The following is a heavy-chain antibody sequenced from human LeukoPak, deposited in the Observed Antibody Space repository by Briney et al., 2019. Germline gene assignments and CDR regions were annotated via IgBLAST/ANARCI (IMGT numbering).Heavy chain of an antibody. CDR3: ARLEWDLLVGTFDI. CDR2: IWSGGTEK. D-gene: IGHD1-26*01. V-gene: IGHV3-33*08. J-gene: IGHJ3*02. Sequence: PTGGPLSLSCAGSGFTYSHFGMLWVRQAPGKGLEWVAVIWSGGTEKYYGDAVKGRFTISRDNSRNTLYLQMNSLRGEDTAVYYCARLEWDLLVGTFDIWGQGTMVTVSS. CDR1: GFTYSHFG.